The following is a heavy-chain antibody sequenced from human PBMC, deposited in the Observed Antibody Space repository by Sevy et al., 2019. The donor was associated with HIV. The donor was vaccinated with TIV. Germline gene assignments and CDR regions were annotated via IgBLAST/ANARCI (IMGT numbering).Heavy chain of an antibody. Sequence: ASVKVSCKVSGYTLTELSMHWVRQAPGKGLEWMGGFDPEDGETIYAQKFQGRVTMTEDTSTDTAYMELSSLRSEDTAVYYCATDPVGYQLPSFDHWGQGTLVTVSS. CDR2: FDPEDGET. V-gene: IGHV1-24*01. J-gene: IGHJ5*02. D-gene: IGHD2-2*01. CDR1: GYTLTELS. CDR3: ATDPVGYQLPSFDH.